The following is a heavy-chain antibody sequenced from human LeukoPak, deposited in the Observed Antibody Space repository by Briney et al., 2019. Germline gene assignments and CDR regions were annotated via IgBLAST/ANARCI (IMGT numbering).Heavy chain of an antibody. V-gene: IGHV1-2*02. J-gene: IGHJ6*03. CDR3: ARDGAVAGTHPKYYYYYMDV. CDR1: GYTFTGYY. D-gene: IGHD6-19*01. CDR2: INPNSGGT. Sequence: ASVKVSCKASGYTFTGYYMHWVRQAPGQGLVWMGWINPNSGGTNYAQKFQGRVTMTRDTSISTAYMELSRLRSDDTAVYYCARDGAVAGTHPKYYYYYMDVWGKGTTVTVSS.